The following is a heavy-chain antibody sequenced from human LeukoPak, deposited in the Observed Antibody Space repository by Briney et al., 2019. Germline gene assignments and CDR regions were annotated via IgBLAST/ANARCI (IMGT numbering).Heavy chain of an antibody. J-gene: IGHJ6*02. Sequence: PGGSLRLSCAASGFTFSSYAMHWVRQAPGKGLEWVAVISYDGSNKYYADSVKGRFTISRDNSKNTLYLQMNSLRAEDTAVYYCARDENNYYYGMDVWGQGTTVTVSS. CDR1: GFTFSSYA. CDR2: ISYDGSNK. CDR3: ARDENNYYYGMDV. D-gene: IGHD1/OR15-1a*01. V-gene: IGHV3-30-3*01.